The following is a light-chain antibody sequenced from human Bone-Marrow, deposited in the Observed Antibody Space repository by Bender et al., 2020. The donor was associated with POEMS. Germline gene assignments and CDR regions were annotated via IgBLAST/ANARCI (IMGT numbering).Light chain of an antibody. Sequence: QSALTQPRSVSGSPGQSVTISCTGTSSDVGGYNSVSWYQQRPDKAPKLMIYDVNKRPSGVPDRFSGSKSGNTASLTISGLQAEDEADYYCCSYAGSYTYVFGTGTTVTVL. CDR2: DVN. CDR1: SSDVGGYNS. J-gene: IGLJ1*01. CDR3: CSYAGSYTYV. V-gene: IGLV2-11*01.